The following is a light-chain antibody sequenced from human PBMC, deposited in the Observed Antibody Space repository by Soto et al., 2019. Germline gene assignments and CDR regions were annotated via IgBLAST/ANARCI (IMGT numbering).Light chain of an antibody. Sequence: EIVLTQSPGTLSLSPGDRATLSCRTSQSLGRGYLAWYQQKPGHAPRILIYAASSRATGIADRFSGSGSGTDFILTTSSLEPEDFAVYYCHQYDTSPRTFGQGTKVEI. CDR1: QSLGRGY. J-gene: IGKJ1*01. V-gene: IGKV3-20*01. CDR3: HQYDTSPRT. CDR2: AAS.